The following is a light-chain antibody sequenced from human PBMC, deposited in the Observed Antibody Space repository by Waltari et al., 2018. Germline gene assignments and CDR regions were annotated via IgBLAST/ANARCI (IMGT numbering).Light chain of an antibody. V-gene: IGKV3-11*01. J-gene: IGKJ4*01. Sequence: IVLTQSPALLSFPPGERATFSCRASQSVGTYLAWYQQRPGQSPRLLIYDSSYRATGIPARFSGSGSETDFTLTISSLQPEDFAVYYCQQRRNWPLTFGGGTRVQI. CDR3: QQRRNWPLT. CDR2: DSS. CDR1: QSVGTY.